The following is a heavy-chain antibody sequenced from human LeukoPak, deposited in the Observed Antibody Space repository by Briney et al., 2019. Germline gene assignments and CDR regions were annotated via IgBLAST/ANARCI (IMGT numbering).Heavy chain of an antibody. CDR2: ISAYKGNT. D-gene: IGHD2-15*01. J-gene: IGHJ4*02. CDR1: GYTFTSYG. V-gene: IGHV1-18*01. CDR3: ARDNGSSCREN. Sequence: GASVKVSCKASGYTFTSYGISWVRQAPGQGLEWMGWISAYKGNTNYAQKLQGRVTMTTDTSTSTVYMELRSLRSDDTAVYYCARDNGSSCRENWGQGTLVTVSS.